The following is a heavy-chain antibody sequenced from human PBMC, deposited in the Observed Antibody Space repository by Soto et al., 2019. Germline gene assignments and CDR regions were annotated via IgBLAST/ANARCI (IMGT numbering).Heavy chain of an antibody. J-gene: IGHJ5*02. CDR2: IYYSGST. V-gene: IGHV4-31*03. D-gene: IGHD6-13*01. Sequence: QVQLQESGPGLVKPSQTLSLTCTVSGGSISSGGYYWSWIRQHPGKGLEWIGYIYYSGSTYYNPSLESRVTISVDTSKNQFSLKLSSVTAADTAVYYCARGRGRPSAAINGRNWFDPWGQGTLVTVSS. CDR1: GGSISSGGYY. CDR3: ARGRGRPSAAINGRNWFDP.